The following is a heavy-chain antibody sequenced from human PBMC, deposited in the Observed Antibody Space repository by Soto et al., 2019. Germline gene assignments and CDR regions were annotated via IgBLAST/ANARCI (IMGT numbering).Heavy chain of an antibody. D-gene: IGHD3-10*01. Sequence: QVQLQESGPGLVKPSQTLSLTCTVSGGSISSGDYYWSWIRQPPGKGLEWIGYIYHSGSTYYNPSLKSRVTISVDRSKNQFSLKLSSVTAADTAVYYCARVGGMGGSGTKTKGYYYYGMDVWGQGTTVIVSS. CDR1: GGSISSGDYY. CDR2: IYHSGST. V-gene: IGHV4-30-4*01. CDR3: ARVGGMGGSGTKTKGYYYYGMDV. J-gene: IGHJ6*02.